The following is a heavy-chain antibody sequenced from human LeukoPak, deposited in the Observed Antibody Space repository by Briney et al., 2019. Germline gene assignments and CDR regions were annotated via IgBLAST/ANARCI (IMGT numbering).Heavy chain of an antibody. CDR1: GFPFSNYA. J-gene: IGHJ4*02. Sequence: GGSLRLSCAASGFPFSNYAMSWVRQAPGKGLEWVSTISSSGDNTHYSDSVKGRFTISRDNSKNTLYLQMNTPRAEDTAIYYCARRGWLVNFDYWGQGTLVTVSS. CDR2: ISSSGDNT. V-gene: IGHV3-23*01. D-gene: IGHD6-19*01. CDR3: ARRGWLVNFDY.